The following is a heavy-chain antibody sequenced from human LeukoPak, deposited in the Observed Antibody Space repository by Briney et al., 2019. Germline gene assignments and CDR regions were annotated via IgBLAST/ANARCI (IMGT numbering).Heavy chain of an antibody. J-gene: IGHJ3*02. CDR3: AKGMIVVPTAFDI. CDR1: GFTFSSYA. D-gene: IGHD3-22*01. Sequence: GGSLRLSCAASGFTFSSYAMSWVRQAPGKGLEWVSAISGSGGSTYYADSVKGRFTISRDNSKNTLYLQMNSLRAKDTAVYYCAKGMIVVPTAFDIWGQGTMVTVSS. V-gene: IGHV3-23*01. CDR2: ISGSGGST.